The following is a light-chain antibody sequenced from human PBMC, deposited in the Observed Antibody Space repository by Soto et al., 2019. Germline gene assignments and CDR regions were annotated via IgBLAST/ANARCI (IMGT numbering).Light chain of an antibody. CDR1: QDIRND. CDR2: AAS. J-gene: IGKJ1*01. V-gene: IGKV1-17*01. CDR3: LQHNNYPPT. Sequence: DIQMTQSPSSLSASVGDRVTITCRASQDIRNDLGWFQQKPGKAPKRLIYAASSLQSGVPSRFSGSGSGTXXXXXXXSLQPEDFATYYCLQHNNYPPTFGQGTRVEI.